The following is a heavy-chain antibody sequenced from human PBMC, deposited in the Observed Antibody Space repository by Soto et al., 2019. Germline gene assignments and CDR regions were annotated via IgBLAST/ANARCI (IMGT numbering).Heavy chain of an antibody. Sequence: SETLSLTCTVSGGSISSSSYYWGWIRQPPGKGLEWIGSIYYSGSTYYNPSLKSRVTISVDTSKNQFSLKLSSVTAADTAVYYCARLGYSYVFFDPWGQGTLVTVSS. D-gene: IGHD5-18*01. J-gene: IGHJ5*02. CDR2: IYYSGST. V-gene: IGHV4-39*01. CDR3: ARLGYSYVFFDP. CDR1: GGSISSSSYY.